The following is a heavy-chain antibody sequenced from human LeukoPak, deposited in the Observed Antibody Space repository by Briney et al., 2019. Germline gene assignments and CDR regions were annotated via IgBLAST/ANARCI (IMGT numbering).Heavy chain of an antibody. CDR3: ARSYYDVWSGYNHPYYFGY. J-gene: IGHJ4*02. CDR1: GDSFTSYH. Sequence: SETLSLTCTVSGDSFTSYHWNWLRQPPGKGLEWIGYVYYSGTTNYNPSLGSRVTISVDTSKNQFSLKLTSVTAADTAVYYCARSYYDVWSGYNHPYYFGYWGQGTLVTVSS. CDR2: VYYSGTT. D-gene: IGHD3-3*01. V-gene: IGHV4-59*01.